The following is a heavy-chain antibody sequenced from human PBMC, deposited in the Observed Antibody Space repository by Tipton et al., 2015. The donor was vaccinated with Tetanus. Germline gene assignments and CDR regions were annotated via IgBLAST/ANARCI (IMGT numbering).Heavy chain of an antibody. D-gene: IGHD5-18*01. CDR3: ARTPWSGYSYEFAY. CDR2: ISYDGSNK. CDR1: GFTFSSYA. Sequence: SLRLSCAASGFTFSSYAMHWVRQAPGKGLEWVAVISYDGSNKYYADSVKGRFTISRDNSRNTLYLQMNSLRAEDTAVYYCARTPWSGYSYEFAYWGQGTLVTVSS. J-gene: IGHJ4*02. V-gene: IGHV3-30-3*01.